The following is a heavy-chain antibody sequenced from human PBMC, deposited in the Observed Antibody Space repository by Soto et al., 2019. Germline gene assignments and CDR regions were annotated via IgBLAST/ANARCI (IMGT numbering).Heavy chain of an antibody. Sequence: QVQLQESGPGLVKPSETLSLTCTVSGGSISSYYWSWIRQPPGKGLEWIGYIYYSGSTNYNPSLTRRVTISVDTYKNQVSLKLSSVTAADTAVYYCARSHIAVAGWSGAFDIWGQGTMVTVSS. CDR3: ARSHIAVAGWSGAFDI. CDR2: IYYSGST. D-gene: IGHD6-19*01. J-gene: IGHJ3*02. V-gene: IGHV4-59*01. CDR1: GGSISSYY.